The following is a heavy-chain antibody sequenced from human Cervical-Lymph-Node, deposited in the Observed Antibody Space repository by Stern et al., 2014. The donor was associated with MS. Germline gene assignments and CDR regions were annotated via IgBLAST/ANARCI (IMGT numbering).Heavy chain of an antibody. CDR2: ISWSSGSI. CDR1: GFTFDDYD. CDR3: AKDVRVYSSGWFSGMDV. Sequence: VQLVESGGGLVQPGRSLRLSCVGSGFTFDDYDMHWVRQAPGKGLEWVSTISWSSGSIGYADSVKGRFTTSRDNAKNSLYLQMNSLKPEDTALYYCAKDVRVYSSGWFSGMDVWGQGTTVTVSS. D-gene: IGHD6-19*01. J-gene: IGHJ6*02. V-gene: IGHV3-9*01.